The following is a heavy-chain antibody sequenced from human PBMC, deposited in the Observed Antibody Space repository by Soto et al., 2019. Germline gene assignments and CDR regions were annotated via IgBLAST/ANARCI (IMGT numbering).Heavy chain of an antibody. CDR2: IKQAGSEK. CDR3: TRGRDCSTGCHNFDY. J-gene: IGHJ4*02. Sequence: EVQLVESGGGLVQPGGSLRLSCAASGFTFSSYWMSWVRQAPGKGLEWVANIKQAGSEKYYVDSVKGRFTISRDNAKNTLNVQMNSLRDEDTAMDYCTRGRDCSTGCHNFDYWGQGNLVSVSS. D-gene: IGHD2-2*01. V-gene: IGHV3-7*01. CDR1: GFTFSSYW.